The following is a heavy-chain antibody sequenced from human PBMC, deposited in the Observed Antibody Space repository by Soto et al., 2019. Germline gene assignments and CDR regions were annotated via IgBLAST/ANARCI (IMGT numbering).Heavy chain of an antibody. CDR3: ARGDSTDCSNGVCSFFYNHDMDV. V-gene: IGHV1-2*04. CDR2: INPKSGGT. CDR1: GYSITDYH. J-gene: IGHJ6*02. Sequence: ASVKVSCNAFGYSITDYHIHEVRQAPGQGLEWLGRINPKSGGTSTAQKFQGWVTMTTDTSISTASMELTGLTSDDTAIYYCARGDSTDCSNGVCSFFYNHDMDVWGQGTTVTVSS. D-gene: IGHD2-8*01.